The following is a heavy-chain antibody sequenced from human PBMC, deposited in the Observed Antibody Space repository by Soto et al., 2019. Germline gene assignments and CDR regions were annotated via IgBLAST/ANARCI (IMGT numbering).Heavy chain of an antibody. J-gene: IGHJ6*02. CDR1: GYTFSSYG. Sequence: QVQLVQSGAEVKKPGASVKVSCKASGYTFSSYGISWVRQAPGQGLEWMGWISAYNGNTNYAQKLQGRVTMTTDTSTSTAYMELRSLRSDDRAVYYCARGPNYDILTGNYDGMDVWGQGTTVTVSS. CDR3: ARGPNYDILTGNYDGMDV. D-gene: IGHD3-9*01. V-gene: IGHV1-18*01. CDR2: ISAYNGNT.